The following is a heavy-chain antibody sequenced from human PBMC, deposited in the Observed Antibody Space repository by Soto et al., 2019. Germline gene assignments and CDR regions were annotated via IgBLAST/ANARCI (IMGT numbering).Heavy chain of an antibody. D-gene: IGHD2-15*01. CDR3: AREVPGDIVVVVAATHRFDP. CDR2: IIPNLGTA. J-gene: IGHJ5*02. V-gene: IGHV1-69*05. CDR1: GGTFSSYA. Sequence: GASVKVSCKASGGTFSSYAISWVRQAPGQGLEWMGGIIPNLGTANYAQKFQGRVTMTRNNSISTAYMELSSLRSEDTAVYYCAREVPGDIVVVVAATHRFDPWGQGTLVTVSS.